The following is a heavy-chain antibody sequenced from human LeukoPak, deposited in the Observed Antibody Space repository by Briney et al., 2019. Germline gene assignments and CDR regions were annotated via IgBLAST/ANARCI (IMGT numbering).Heavy chain of an antibody. Sequence: GGSLRLSYVASGFTFGKYWMSWVRQAPGKGLEWVANIKLDGSEKNYVDSVKGRFTISRDNTKNSLYLQMNSLRAEDTAAFYCARDQYDTWSRRGNFDSWGQGTLVIVSS. D-gene: IGHD3-3*01. CDR3: ARDQYDTWSRRGNFDS. V-gene: IGHV3-7*03. CDR1: GFTFGKYW. J-gene: IGHJ4*02. CDR2: IKLDGSEK.